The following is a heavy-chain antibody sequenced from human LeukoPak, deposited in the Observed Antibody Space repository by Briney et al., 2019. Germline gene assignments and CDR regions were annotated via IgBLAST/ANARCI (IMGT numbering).Heavy chain of an antibody. CDR2: IKSKTDGGTT. CDR1: GFTFSNAW. D-gene: IGHD5-12*01. J-gene: IGHJ4*02. Sequence: GGSLRLSCAASGFTFSNAWMSWVRQAPGKGLEWVGRIKSKTDGGTTDYAAPVKGRFTISRDDSKNTLYLQMNSLKTEDTAVYYCTTDSGHEYIPPRFDYWGQGTLVTVSS. CDR3: TTDSGHEYIPPRFDY. V-gene: IGHV3-15*01.